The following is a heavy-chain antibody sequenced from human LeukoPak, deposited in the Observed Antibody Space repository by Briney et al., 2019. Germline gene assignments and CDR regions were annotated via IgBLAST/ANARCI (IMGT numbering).Heavy chain of an antibody. D-gene: IGHD3-10*01. V-gene: IGHV1-69*13. J-gene: IGHJ6*04. CDR1: GGTLSSYA. Sequence: VASVKVSCKASGGTLSSYAISWVRQAPGQGLEWMGGIIPIFGTANYAQKFQGRVTITADESTSTAYMELSSLRSEDTAVYYCAGGAYRELLWFGELLSPLYYYGMDVWGKGTTVTVSS. CDR2: IIPIFGTA. CDR3: AGGAYRELLWFGELLSPLYYYGMDV.